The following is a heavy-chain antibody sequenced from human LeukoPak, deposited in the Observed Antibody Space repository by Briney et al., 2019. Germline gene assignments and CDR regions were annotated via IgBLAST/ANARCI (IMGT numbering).Heavy chain of an antibody. J-gene: IGHJ5*02. CDR2: ISDSGGTT. V-gene: IGHV3-23*01. D-gene: IGHD2-21*02. CDR3: AKGFSVTT. Sequence: GGSLRLSCVASGFTFSTYAMSWVRQAPGKGLQWVSGISDSGGTTYYADSVKGRFTISRDNSKNTLYLQMNSLRAEDTALYYCAKGFSVTTWGQGTLVTVSS. CDR1: GFTFSTYA.